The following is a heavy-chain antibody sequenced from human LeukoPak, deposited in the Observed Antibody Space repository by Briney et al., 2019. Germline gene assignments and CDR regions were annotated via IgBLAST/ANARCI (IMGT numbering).Heavy chain of an antibody. CDR3: ASEVVVVPAAIGFSFDY. Sequence: SVEVSCKASGGTFSSYAISWVRQAPGQGLEWMGGIIPIFGTANYAQKFQGRVTITADESTSAAYMELSSLRSEDTAVYYSASEVVVVPAAIGFSFDYWGQGTLVTVSS. CDR2: IIPIFGTA. J-gene: IGHJ4*02. V-gene: IGHV1-69*13. CDR1: GGTFSSYA. D-gene: IGHD2-2*01.